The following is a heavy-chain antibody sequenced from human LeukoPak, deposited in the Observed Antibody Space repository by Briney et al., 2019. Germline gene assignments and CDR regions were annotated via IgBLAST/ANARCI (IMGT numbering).Heavy chain of an antibody. CDR3: ARDRGFSSRFDY. CDR1: GFTFSSYA. Sequence: PGRSLRLSCAASGFTFSSYAMHWVRQAPGKGLEWVAVISYDGSNKYYADSVKGRFTISRDNSKNTLYLQMNSLRAEDTAVYYCARDRGFSSRFDYWGQGTLVTVSS. V-gene: IGHV3-30-3*01. CDR2: ISYDGSNK. J-gene: IGHJ4*02. D-gene: IGHD6-13*01.